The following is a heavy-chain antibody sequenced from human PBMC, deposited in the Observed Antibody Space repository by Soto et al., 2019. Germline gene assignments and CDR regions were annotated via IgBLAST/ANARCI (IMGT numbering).Heavy chain of an antibody. D-gene: IGHD6-13*01. Sequence: QVQLVQSGAEVKKPGASVKVSCKASGYTFTSYGISWVRQAPGQGLEWMGWISAYNGNTNYAHKLQGRVTTTTDTSTRTAYMELRSLRSDNTAVYYYASDMWFQAAAAAAWFDPWGQGTLLTVS. CDR2: ISAYNGNT. J-gene: IGHJ5*02. CDR1: GYTFTSYG. V-gene: IGHV1-18*01. CDR3: ASDMWFQAAAAAAWFDP.